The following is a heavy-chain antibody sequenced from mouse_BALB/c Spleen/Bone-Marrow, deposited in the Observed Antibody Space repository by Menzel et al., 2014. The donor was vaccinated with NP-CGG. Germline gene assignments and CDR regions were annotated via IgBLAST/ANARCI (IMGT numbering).Heavy chain of an antibody. CDR3: TRWYYGNYFDY. V-gene: IGHV1S81*02. J-gene: IGHJ2*01. D-gene: IGHD2-1*01. Sequence: QVQLKESGAELVKPGASVKLSCKASGYTFTSYYMYWVKQRPGQGLEWIGEINPSNGGTNFNEKFKSKATLTVDKSSSTAYMQLSSLTSEDSAVYYCTRWYYGNYFDYWGQGTTRTVSS. CDR1: GYTFTSYY. CDR2: INPSNGGT.